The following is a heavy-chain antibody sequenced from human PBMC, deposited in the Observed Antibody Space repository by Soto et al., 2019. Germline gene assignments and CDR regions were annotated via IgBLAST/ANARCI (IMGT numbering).Heavy chain of an antibody. V-gene: IGHV4-31*03. CDR1: GGSISSGGYY. J-gene: IGHJ5*02. Sequence: QVQLQESGPGLVKPSQTLSLTCTVSGGSISSGGYYWSWIRQHPGKGLEWIGYIYYSGSTYYNPSLKRRVTXXVXTXXNQFSLKLSSVTAADTAVYYCARVVVAATQGWFDPWGQGTLVTVSP. CDR2: IYYSGST. D-gene: IGHD2-15*01. CDR3: ARVVVAATQGWFDP.